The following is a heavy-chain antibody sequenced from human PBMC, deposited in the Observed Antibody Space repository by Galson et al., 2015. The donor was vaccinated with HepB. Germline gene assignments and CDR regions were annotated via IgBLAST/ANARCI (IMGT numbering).Heavy chain of an antibody. D-gene: IGHD2-21*02. V-gene: IGHV3-64D*06. J-gene: IGHJ4*02. Sequence: SLRLSCAASGFTFSDYVMHWVRQAPGKGLEYVSSISNNGVNTYYAVSVKGRFTISRDKSKNTVYLQMSSLRAEDTAIYFCVNQHVGYGGDPDYFDYWGQGTLVTVSS. CDR3: VNQHVGYGGDPDYFDY. CDR1: GFTFSDYV. CDR2: ISNNGVNT.